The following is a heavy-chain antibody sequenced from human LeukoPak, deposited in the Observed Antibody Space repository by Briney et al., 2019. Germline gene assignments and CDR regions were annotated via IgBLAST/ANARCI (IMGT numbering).Heavy chain of an antibody. CDR1: GGSIGSYY. Sequence: SETLSLTCTVSGGSIGSYYWSWIRQPAGKGLEWIGRIYTSGSTNYNPSLKSRVTMSADTSKNQFSLKLSSVTAADTAVYYCARDRLRYCGGDCYINWFDPWGQGTLVTVSS. CDR2: IYTSGST. V-gene: IGHV4-4*07. D-gene: IGHD2-21*01. J-gene: IGHJ5*02. CDR3: ARDRLRYCGGDCYINWFDP.